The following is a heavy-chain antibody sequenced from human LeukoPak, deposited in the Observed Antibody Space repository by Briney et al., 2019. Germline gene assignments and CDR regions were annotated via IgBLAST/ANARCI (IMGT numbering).Heavy chain of an antibody. Sequence: ASVKVSCKASGYTFTAYFIHWVRQAPGQGLEWMGTMNPSGGNTNYAQKFQGRVIMTRDTSTSTAYMELSSLTTEDTAVFYCARLGHYYDIFTGCYGLDVWGQGTTVTVS. J-gene: IGHJ6*02. D-gene: IGHD3-9*01. V-gene: IGHV1-46*01. CDR1: GYTFTAYF. CDR2: MNPSGGNT. CDR3: ARLGHYYDIFTGCYGLDV.